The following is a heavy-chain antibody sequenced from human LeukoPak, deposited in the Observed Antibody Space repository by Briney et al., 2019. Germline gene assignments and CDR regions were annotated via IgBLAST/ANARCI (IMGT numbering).Heavy chain of an antibody. Sequence: GGSLRLSCAASRFTFSRNAMNWVRQAPGQGLEWVSSISGSSSYIDYADSVKGRFTISRDNAKNSLYLQMNSLRAEDTAVYFCARVSKAFDYWGPGTLVTVSS. CDR1: RFTFSRNA. J-gene: IGHJ4*02. D-gene: IGHD4-11*01. CDR2: ISGSSSYI. CDR3: ARVSKAFDY. V-gene: IGHV3-21*01.